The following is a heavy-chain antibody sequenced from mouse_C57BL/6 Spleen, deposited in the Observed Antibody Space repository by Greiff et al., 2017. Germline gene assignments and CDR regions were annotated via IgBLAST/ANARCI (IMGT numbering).Heavy chain of an antibody. CDR2: IDPEDGET. J-gene: IGHJ1*03. CDR3: AYYYGSSYGYFDV. Sequence: EVQLKESGAELVKPGASVKLSCTASGFNIKDYYMHWVKQRTEQGLEWIGRIDPEDGETKYAPKFQGKATITADTSSNTAYLQLSSLTSEDTAVYYCAYYYGSSYGYFDVWGTGTTVTVSS. V-gene: IGHV14-2*01. D-gene: IGHD1-1*01. CDR1: GFNIKDYY.